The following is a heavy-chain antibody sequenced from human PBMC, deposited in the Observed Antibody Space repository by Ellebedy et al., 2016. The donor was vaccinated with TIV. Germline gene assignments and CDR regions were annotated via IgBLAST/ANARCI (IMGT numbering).Heavy chain of an antibody. CDR1: GFTFSSSA. D-gene: IGHD3-22*01. Sequence: AASVKVSCKASGFTFSSSAVQWARQARGQRPEWIGWIVVDSGKTNYAQKFQERVTITRDMSTSTAYMELSSLRSEDTAVYYCAAEDPHYYDSSGYYGYLDLWGRGTLVSVSA. J-gene: IGHJ2*01. CDR2: IVVDSGKT. CDR3: AAEDPHYYDSSGYYGYLDL. V-gene: IGHV1-58*01.